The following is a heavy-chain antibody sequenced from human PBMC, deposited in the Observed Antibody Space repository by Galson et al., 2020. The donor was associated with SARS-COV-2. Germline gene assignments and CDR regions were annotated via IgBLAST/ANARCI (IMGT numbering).Heavy chain of an antibody. CDR1: GFTFSSYS. CDR3: ARVSGAWYYYVSRGYADY. V-gene: IGHV3-21*01. D-gene: IGHD3-22*01. J-gene: IGHJ4*02. CDR2: ISSSSSYI. Sequence: GESLKISCAASGFTFSSYSMNWVRQAPGKGLEWVSSISSSSSYIYYADSVKGRFTISRDNAKNSLYLQMNSLRAEDTAVYYCARVSGAWYYYVSRGYADYGGQGTLVTGSS.